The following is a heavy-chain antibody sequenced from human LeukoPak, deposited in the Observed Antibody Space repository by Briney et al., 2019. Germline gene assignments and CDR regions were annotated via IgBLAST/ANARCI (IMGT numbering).Heavy chain of an antibody. Sequence: PSETLSLTCTVSGGSISSYYWSWIRQPAGKGLEWIGRIYTSGSTNYNPSLKSRVTISVDTSKNQFSLKLSSVTAADTAVYYCAGSGADFWSGPPRDYYYYMDVWGKGTTVTVSS. CDR1: GGSISSYY. D-gene: IGHD3-3*01. CDR3: AGSGADFWSGPPRDYYYYMDV. J-gene: IGHJ6*03. CDR2: IYTSGST. V-gene: IGHV4-4*07.